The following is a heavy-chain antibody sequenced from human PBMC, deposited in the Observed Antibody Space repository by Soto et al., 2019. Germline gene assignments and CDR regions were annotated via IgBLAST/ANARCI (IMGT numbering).Heavy chain of an antibody. D-gene: IGHD3-9*01. J-gene: IGHJ4*02. Sequence: ASVNCSSKASVYTFTTFGISCVRPAPGQGLEWVGWISANNGNTKYSQKFQGSVSVTTETSASTAYMELRSLRSDDTAVYYCARSAPFDIYAITPVEFWGQGTLVTVAS. CDR2: ISANNGNT. V-gene: IGHV1-18*01. CDR1: VYTFTTFG. CDR3: ARSAPFDIYAITPVEF.